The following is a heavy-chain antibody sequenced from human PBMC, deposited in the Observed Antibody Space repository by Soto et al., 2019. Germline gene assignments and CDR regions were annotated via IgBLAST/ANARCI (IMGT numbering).Heavy chain of an antibody. V-gene: IGHV1-2*04. CDR3: ARESGGATATLDYYYYDMDV. D-gene: IGHD5-12*01. Sequence: QVQLVQSGAEVRKPGASVTVSCRSSGDSFNDYYIHWVRQAPGQGFEWMGWINPNGGVTKYAQKFQGWVSMTRDTSMRTVYMQLSRLRSDDTAVYYCARESGGATATLDYYYYDMDVGGTGTTVTVSS. CDR1: GDSFNDYY. J-gene: IGHJ6*03. CDR2: INPNGGVT.